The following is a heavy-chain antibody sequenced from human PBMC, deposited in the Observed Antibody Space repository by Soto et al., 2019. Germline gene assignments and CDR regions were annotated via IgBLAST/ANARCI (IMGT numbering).Heavy chain of an antibody. Sequence: PGGSQRLSCTASGFTFSTYGRHWVRQAPGKGLEWVADIWYDGSNKYYADSVKGRFTISRDNSKNTLYLQMNSLRAEDTAVYYCARDSLYYYDSSGYSGLDYWGQGTLVTVSS. CDR1: GFTFSTYG. CDR3: ARDSLYYYDSSGYSGLDY. D-gene: IGHD3-22*01. CDR2: IWYDGSNK. J-gene: IGHJ4*02. V-gene: IGHV3-33*01.